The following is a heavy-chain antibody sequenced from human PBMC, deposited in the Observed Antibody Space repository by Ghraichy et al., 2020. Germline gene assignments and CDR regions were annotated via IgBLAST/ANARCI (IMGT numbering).Heavy chain of an antibody. CDR1: GFTFSGSS. Sequence: GGSLRLSCAASGFTFSGSSMHWVRQASGKGLEWVGRIRSQASSYATTYAASVKGRFTISRDDSKNTAYLQMNSLKTEDTAVYYCHRRYCSDNRCYSDYWGQGTLVTVSS. CDR2: IRSQASSYAT. CDR3: HRRYCSDNRCYSDY. D-gene: IGHD2-15*01. V-gene: IGHV3-73*01. J-gene: IGHJ4*02.